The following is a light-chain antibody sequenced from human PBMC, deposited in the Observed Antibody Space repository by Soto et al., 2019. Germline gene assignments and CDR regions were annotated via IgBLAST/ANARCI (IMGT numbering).Light chain of an antibody. CDR1: QSVSTN. CDR3: QQYHDWPRT. V-gene: IGKV3-15*01. Sequence: IVLTKSPATLSVSPGERATLSCRASQSVSTNLAWYQQKPAQGPRLLIFGASTRATGIPARFSGSGSGTEFTLTISSLQSEDFAVYYCQQYHDWPRTFGQGTKVDIK. CDR2: GAS. J-gene: IGKJ1*01.